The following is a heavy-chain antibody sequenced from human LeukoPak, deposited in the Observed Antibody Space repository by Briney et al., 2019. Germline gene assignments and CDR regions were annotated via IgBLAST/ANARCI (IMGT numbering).Heavy chain of an antibody. CDR3: ARDGSRLLWFGELLYFDY. D-gene: IGHD3-10*01. V-gene: IGHV1-18*01. J-gene: IGHJ4*02. CDR2: ISAYNGNT. Sequence: ASVKVSCKASGYTFTSYGISWVRQAPGQGLEWMGWISAYNGNTNYAQKLQGRVTMTTDTSTSTAYVELRSLRSDDTAVYYCARDGSRLLWFGELLYFDYWGQGTLVTVSS. CDR1: GYTFTSYG.